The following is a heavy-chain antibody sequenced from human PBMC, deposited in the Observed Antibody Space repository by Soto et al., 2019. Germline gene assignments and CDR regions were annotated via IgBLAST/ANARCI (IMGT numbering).Heavy chain of an antibody. CDR2: LGGSGATT. D-gene: IGHD6-13*01. V-gene: IGHV3-23*01. J-gene: IGHJ4*02. CDR3: AKDAKGASAPYFFDD. CDR1: GFTFDSYA. Sequence: EVQLLQSEGGLVQPGGSLRLSCAASGFTFDSYAMSWVRQAPGKGPEWVSALGGSGATTHYADSVKGRFTISRDNSKNTVYLQMNSLRVEDTAVYYCAKDAKGASAPYFFDDWGQGTRVIVSS.